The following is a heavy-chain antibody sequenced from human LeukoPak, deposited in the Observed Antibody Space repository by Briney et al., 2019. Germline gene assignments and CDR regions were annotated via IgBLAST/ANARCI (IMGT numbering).Heavy chain of an antibody. V-gene: IGHV3-23*01. J-gene: IGHJ4*02. Sequence: GGSLRLSSAASGFTFSSYAMSWVRQAPGKGLEWVSAISGSGGSTYYADSVKGRFTISRDNSKNTLYLQMNSLRAEDTAVYYCAKGDQIVVVTATIDYWGQGTLVTVSS. CDR1: GFTFSSYA. D-gene: IGHD2-21*02. CDR2: ISGSGGST. CDR3: AKGDQIVVVTATIDY.